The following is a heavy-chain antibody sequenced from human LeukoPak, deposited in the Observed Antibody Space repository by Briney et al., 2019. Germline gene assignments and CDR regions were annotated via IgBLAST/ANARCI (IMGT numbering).Heavy chain of an antibody. CDR3: ARDLEMATGSFDY. CDR2: IIPIFGTA. Sequence: SVKVSCKASGGTFSSYAISWVRQAPGQGLEWMGGIIPIFGTANYAQKFQGRVTITADESTSTAYMELSSLRSEDTAVYYCARDLEMATGSFDYWGQGTPVTVSS. V-gene: IGHV1-69*01. D-gene: IGHD5-24*01. J-gene: IGHJ4*02. CDR1: GGTFSSYA.